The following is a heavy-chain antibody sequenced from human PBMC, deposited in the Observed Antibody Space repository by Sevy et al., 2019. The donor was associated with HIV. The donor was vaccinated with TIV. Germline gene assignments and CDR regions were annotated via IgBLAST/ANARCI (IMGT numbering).Heavy chain of an antibody. CDR2: IYYSGST. CDR3: ARASIGAIGDFDY. CDR1: GGSISNDF. D-gene: IGHD6-13*01. V-gene: IGHV4-59*01. Sequence: SETLSLTCTVSGGSISNDFWSWIRQPPGKGLEWIGYIYYSGSTNYNPSLKSRVTISFDTSENQFSLKMRSVTAADTAVYYCARASIGAIGDFDYWGQGILVTVSS. J-gene: IGHJ4*02.